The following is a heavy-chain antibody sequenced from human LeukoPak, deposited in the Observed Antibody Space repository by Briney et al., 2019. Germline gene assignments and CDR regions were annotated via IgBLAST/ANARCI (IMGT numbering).Heavy chain of an antibody. V-gene: IGHV1-2*02. D-gene: IGHD5-24*01. Sequence: ASVKVSCKASGYTFTDYYMHWVRQAPGQGLEWMGWINPDSGGTKYAQKFQGRVTMTRDTSISTVYMELSRLRSDDTAVYYCACGGLQHLYLFDYWGQGTLVTVSS. CDR3: ACGGLQHLYLFDY. CDR1: GYTFTDYY. J-gene: IGHJ4*02. CDR2: INPDSGGT.